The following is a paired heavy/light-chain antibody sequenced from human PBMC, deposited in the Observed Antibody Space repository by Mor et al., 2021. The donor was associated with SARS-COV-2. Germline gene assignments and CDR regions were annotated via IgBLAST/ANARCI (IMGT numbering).Heavy chain of an antibody. CDR1: GYSFTSYW. J-gene: IGHJ5*02. V-gene: IGHV5-10-1*03. CDR3: ARHVEDIVVVVADRLGWFDP. D-gene: IGHD2-15*01. Sequence: EVQLVQSGAEVKKPGESLRISCKGSGYSFTSYWISWVRQMPGKGLEWMGRIDPSDSYTNYSPSFQGHVTISADKSISTAYLQWSSLKASDTAMYYCARHVEDIVVVVADRLGWFDPWGQGTLVTVSS. CDR2: IDPSDSYT.
Light chain of an antibody. V-gene: IGLV3-9*01. CDR1: NIGNKN. Sequence: SYELTQTLSVSVALGQTARITCGGNNIGNKNVHWYQQRSGQAPILVIYRDSHRPSGIPERFSGFNSGNTATLTISRAQAGDEADYYCQVWDSNTVLFGGGTKLTVL. J-gene: IGLJ2*01. CDR2: RDS. CDR3: QVWDSNTVL.